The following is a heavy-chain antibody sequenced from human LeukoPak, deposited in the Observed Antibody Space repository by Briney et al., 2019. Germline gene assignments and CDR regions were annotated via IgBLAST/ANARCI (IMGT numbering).Heavy chain of an antibody. CDR3: AKELYCSSTSCPPVDP. CDR1: GFTFSSYW. V-gene: IGHV3-30*02. J-gene: IGHJ5*02. D-gene: IGHD2-2*01. Sequence: GESLRLSCAASGFTFSSYWMSWVRQAPGKGLEWVAFIRYDGSNKYYADSVKGRFTISRDNSKNTLYLQMNSLRAEDTAVYYCAKELYCSSTSCPPVDPWGQGTLVTVSS. CDR2: IRYDGSNK.